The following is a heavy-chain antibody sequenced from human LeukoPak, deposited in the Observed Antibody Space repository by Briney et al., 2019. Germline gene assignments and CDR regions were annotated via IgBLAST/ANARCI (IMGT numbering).Heavy chain of an antibody. CDR1: GFTFSGYG. V-gene: IGHV3-33*01. D-gene: IGHD6-13*01. J-gene: IGHJ6*02. Sequence: GRSLRLSCAASGFTFSGYGMHWVRQAPGKGLEWVAVIWFDGSNKYYADSVKGRFTISRDNSKNTLYLQMNSLRAGDTAVYYCARERSSWHTYGMDVWGQGTTVTVSS. CDR3: ARERSSWHTYGMDV. CDR2: IWFDGSNK.